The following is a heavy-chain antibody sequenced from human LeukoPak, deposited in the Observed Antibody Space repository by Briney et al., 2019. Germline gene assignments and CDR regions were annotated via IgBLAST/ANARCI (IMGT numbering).Heavy chain of an antibody. CDR2: IYYSGST. CDR3: ARAGSGVVTAMTNWFDP. Sequence: SETLSLTCTVSGGSISSSSYYWGWIRQPPGKGLEWIGSIYYSGSTYYNPSLKSRVTISVDTSKNQFSLKLSSVTAADTAVYYCARAGSGVVTAMTNWFDPWGQGTLVTVSS. CDR1: GGSISSSSYY. J-gene: IGHJ5*02. D-gene: IGHD2-21*02. V-gene: IGHV4-39*07.